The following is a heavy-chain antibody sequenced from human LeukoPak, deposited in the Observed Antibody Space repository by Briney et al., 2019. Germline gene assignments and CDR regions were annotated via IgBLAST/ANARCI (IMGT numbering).Heavy chain of an antibody. CDR2: VYSGGNT. CDR3: ANNHGGGSNSPLNWFDP. CDR1: GFTVSSDY. V-gene: IGHV3-66*01. D-gene: IGHD1-26*01. J-gene: IGHJ5*02. Sequence: GGSLRLSCTASGFTVSSDYMSWVRQAPGKGLEWVSVVYSGGNTYYADSVKGRFTISRDNSKNTLYLQMNSLRAEDAALYYCANNHGGGSNSPLNWFDPWGQGTLVTVSS.